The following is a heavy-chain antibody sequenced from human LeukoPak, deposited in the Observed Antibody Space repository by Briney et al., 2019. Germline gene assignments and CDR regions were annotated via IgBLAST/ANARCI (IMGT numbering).Heavy chain of an antibody. CDR1: GFTFSSYW. CDR3: ARGRHIVVAIDYYGMEV. Sequence: GGSLRLSCAASGFTFSSYWMNWVRQAPGKGLVWVSCINSDGSSTTYADSVKGRFTISRDNAKNALYLQMNSLRAEDTAVYYCARGRHIVVAIDYYGMEVWGRGTTVTVSS. D-gene: IGHD2-15*01. J-gene: IGHJ6*02. V-gene: IGHV3-74*01. CDR2: INSDGSST.